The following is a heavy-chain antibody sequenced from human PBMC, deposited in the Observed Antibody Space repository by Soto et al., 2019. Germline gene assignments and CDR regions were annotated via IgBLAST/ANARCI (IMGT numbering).Heavy chain of an antibody. V-gene: IGHV3-33*01. CDR1: GYTFSSYG. CDR3: ARGGGYNGNPGYYFDY. Sequence: PGGSLRLSCAASGYTFSSYGIHWVRQAAGKGLEWVAVIWYDGTNKYYADSVKGRFTVSRDNSKNTAYLQVNSLRVEDTAVYYCARGGGYNGNPGYYFDYWGQGTPVTVSP. D-gene: IGHD3-16*01. J-gene: IGHJ4*02. CDR2: IWYDGTNK.